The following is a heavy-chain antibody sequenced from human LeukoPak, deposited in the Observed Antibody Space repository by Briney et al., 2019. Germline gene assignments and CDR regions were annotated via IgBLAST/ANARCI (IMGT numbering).Heavy chain of an antibody. CDR3: AKSRITMIVAIWYFDL. V-gene: IGHV3-30*18. J-gene: IGHJ2*01. CDR2: ISYDGSNK. Sequence: GGSLRLSCAASGFTFSSYGMHWVRQAPGQGLEWVAVISYDGSNKYYADSVKGRFTISRDNSKNTLYLQMNSLRAEDTAVYYCAKSRITMIVAIWYFDLWGRGTLVTVSS. D-gene: IGHD3-22*01. CDR1: GFTFSSYG.